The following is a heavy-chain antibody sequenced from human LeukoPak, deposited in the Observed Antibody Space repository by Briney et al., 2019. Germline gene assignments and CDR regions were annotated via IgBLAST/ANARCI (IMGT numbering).Heavy chain of an antibody. Sequence: PSETLSLTCGVSGGSISSYNWGSWVRQPPGKGLEWIGEIFHSGTANYNPSLKSRVTISIDKSKNQVSLNLNSVTAADTAVYYCARAPGGYYSFDYWGQGTLVTVSS. CDR3: ARAPGGYYSFDY. D-gene: IGHD3-22*01. J-gene: IGHJ4*02. CDR1: GGSISSYNW. V-gene: IGHV4-4*02. CDR2: IFHSGTA.